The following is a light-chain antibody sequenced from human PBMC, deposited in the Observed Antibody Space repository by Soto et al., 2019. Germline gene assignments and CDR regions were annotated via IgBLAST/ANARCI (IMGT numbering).Light chain of an antibody. Sequence: EIVLTQSPGTLSLSPGERATLSCRASQSVSSIYLGWYQQKPGQAPRLLIYGASTRATGIPARFSGSGSGTEFTLTISSLESEDFAVYYCQQYDNWLTWTFGQGTKVDIK. J-gene: IGKJ1*01. CDR1: QSVSSIY. V-gene: IGKV3-15*01. CDR2: GAS. CDR3: QQYDNWLTWT.